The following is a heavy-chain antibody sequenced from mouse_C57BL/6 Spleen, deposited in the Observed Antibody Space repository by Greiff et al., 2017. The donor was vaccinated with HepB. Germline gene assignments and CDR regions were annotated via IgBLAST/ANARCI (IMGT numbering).Heavy chain of an antibody. CDR1: GYTFTSYG. V-gene: IGHV1-81*01. CDR2: IYPRSGNT. CDR3: ARDPWFAY. Sequence: VQLVESGAELARPGASVKLSCKASGYTFTSYGISWVKQRTGQGLEWIGEIYPRSGNTYYNEKFKGKATLTADKSSSTAYIELRSLTSEDSAVYFCARDPWFAYWGQGTLVTVSA. J-gene: IGHJ3*01.